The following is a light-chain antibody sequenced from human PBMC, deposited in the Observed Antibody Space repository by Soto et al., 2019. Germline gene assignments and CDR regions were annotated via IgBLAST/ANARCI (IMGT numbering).Light chain of an antibody. J-gene: IGKJ1*01. CDR2: GSS. CDR1: QTISTY. V-gene: IGKV1-39*01. Sequence: DIQRTQSQSSLSASGGVRVTISCRASQTISTYVNCYQQRPGKAPKVLLFGSSTLQIGVPSRFSVTGYGTDFTLTVSNLQPEDFATYYCQQTYDIPWTFGHGTSVDMK. CDR3: QQTYDIPWT.